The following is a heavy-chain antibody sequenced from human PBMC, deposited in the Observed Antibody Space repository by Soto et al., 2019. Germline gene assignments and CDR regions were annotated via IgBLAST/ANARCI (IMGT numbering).Heavy chain of an antibody. CDR1: GFNFSDYY. J-gene: IGHJ4*02. V-gene: IGHV3-11*06. D-gene: IGHD3-10*01. CDR2: ISTNSRYI. CDR3: ARGLGGSYFIAY. Sequence: QVQLVESGGGLVKPGGSLRLSCAVSGFNFSDYYMTWIRQAPGKGLEWISYISTNSRYIKYADSIKGRFTISRDNAKSSLYLQMNSLRAKDTAIYYCARGLGGSYFIAYWGQGTLVTVSS.